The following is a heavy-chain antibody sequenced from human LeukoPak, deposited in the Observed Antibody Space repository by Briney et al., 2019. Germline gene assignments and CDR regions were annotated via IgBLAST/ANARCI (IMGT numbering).Heavy chain of an antibody. Sequence: PSETLSLTCAVYGGSFSGYYWSWIRQPPGKGLEWIGEINHSGSTNYNPSLKSRVTISVDTSKNRFSLKLSSVTAADTAVYYCAIRRGYSYGYGPWGQGTLVTVSS. CDR2: INHSGST. D-gene: IGHD5-18*01. CDR3: AIRRGYSYGYGP. V-gene: IGHV4-34*01. CDR1: GGSFSGYY. J-gene: IGHJ4*02.